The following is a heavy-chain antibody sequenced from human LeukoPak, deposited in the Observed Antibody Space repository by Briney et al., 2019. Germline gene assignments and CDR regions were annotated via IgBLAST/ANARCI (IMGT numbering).Heavy chain of an antibody. CDR1: GFTFSDYY. CDR3: ARDRAAAGTSRDLDY. Sequence: GGSLRLSCAASGFTFSDYYMSWIRQAPGKGLEWVSYISSSSSYTNYADSVKGRFTISRDNAKNSLYLQMNSLRAEDTAVYYCARDRAAAGTSRDLDYWGQGTLVTVSS. CDR2: ISSSSSYT. J-gene: IGHJ4*02. V-gene: IGHV3-11*05. D-gene: IGHD6-13*01.